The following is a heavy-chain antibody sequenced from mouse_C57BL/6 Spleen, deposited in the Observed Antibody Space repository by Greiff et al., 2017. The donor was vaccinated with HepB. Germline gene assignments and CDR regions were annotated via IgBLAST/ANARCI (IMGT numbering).Heavy chain of an antibody. D-gene: IGHD2-3*01. CDR3: ARFYDGTRYFDV. J-gene: IGHJ1*03. V-gene: IGHV1-69*01. CDR2: IDPSDSYT. CDR1: GYTFTSYW. Sequence: QVQLQQSGAELVMPGASVKLSCKASGYTFTSYWMHWVKQRPGQGLEWIGEIDPSDSYTNYNQKFKGKSTLTVDKSSSTAYMQLSSLTSEDSAVYYCARFYDGTRYFDVWGTGTTVTVSS.